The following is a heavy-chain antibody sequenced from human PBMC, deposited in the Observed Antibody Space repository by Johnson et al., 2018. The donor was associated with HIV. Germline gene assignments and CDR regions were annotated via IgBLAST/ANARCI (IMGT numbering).Heavy chain of an antibody. J-gene: IGHJ3*01. CDR2: INHDGRNT. CDR1: GFTFSNHH. D-gene: IGHD5-12*01. V-gene: IGHV3-7*01. Sequence: MQLVESGGGLVHPGGSLRLSCAVSGFTFSNHHMTWVRLAPGHGLEWVANINHDGRNTYYADSVKGRFTISRDTSKNTLYLQMSSLRAEDTAVYYCAKGRGYDYDALDFWGQGTMVTVSS. CDR3: AKGRGYDYDALDF.